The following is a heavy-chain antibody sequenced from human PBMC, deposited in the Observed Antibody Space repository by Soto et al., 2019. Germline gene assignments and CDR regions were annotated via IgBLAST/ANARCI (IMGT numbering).Heavy chain of an antibody. CDR2: INPNSGGT. V-gene: IGHV1-2*04. D-gene: IGHD6-6*01. CDR1: GYTFTGYY. CDR3: ARERQLVDAGYGMDV. J-gene: IGHJ6*02. Sequence: ASVKVSCKASGYTFTGYYMHWVRQAPGQGLEWMGWINPNSGGTNYAQKFQGWVTMTMDTSISTAYMELSRLRSDDTAVYYCARERQLVDAGYGMDVWGQGTTVTVSS.